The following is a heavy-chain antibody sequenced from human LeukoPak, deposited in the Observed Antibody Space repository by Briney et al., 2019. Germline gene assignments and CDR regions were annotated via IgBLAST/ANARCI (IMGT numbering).Heavy chain of an antibody. D-gene: IGHD2-21*02. V-gene: IGHV3-9*01. J-gene: IGHJ4*02. CDR3: AKDMGHIVVVTATTPVGFDY. Sequence: GRSLRFSCAASGFTFDDYAMHWARQAPGKGLEWVSGISWNSGSIGYADSVKGRFTISRDNAKNSLYLQMNSLRAEDTALYYCAKDMGHIVVVTATTPVGFDYWGQGTLVTVSS. CDR2: ISWNSGSI. CDR1: GFTFDDYA.